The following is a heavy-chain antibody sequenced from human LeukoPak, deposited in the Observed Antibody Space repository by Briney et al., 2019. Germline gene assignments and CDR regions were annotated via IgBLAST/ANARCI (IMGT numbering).Heavy chain of an antibody. CDR2: IIPIFATA. V-gene: IGHV1-69*01. CDR1: GGTFSIYA. CDR3: ARGGDSSGYHTSYYFDY. Sequence: SVKVSCKASGGTFSIYAINWVRQAPGQGLEWMGGIIPIFATANYAQKFQGRVTITADESTSTAYMQLSSLRSEDTAVYYCARGGDSSGYHTSYYFDYWGQGTLVTASS. D-gene: IGHD3-22*01. J-gene: IGHJ4*02.